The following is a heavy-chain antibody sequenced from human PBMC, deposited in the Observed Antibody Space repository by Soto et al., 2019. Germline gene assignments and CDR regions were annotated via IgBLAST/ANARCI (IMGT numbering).Heavy chain of an antibody. D-gene: IGHD2-2*01. CDR2: IKQDGSEK. V-gene: IGHV3-7*01. J-gene: IGHJ4*02. Sequence: EVQLVESGGGLVQPGGSLRLSCAASGFTFSGYWMSWVRQAPGKGLEWVANIKQDGSEKYYVDSVKGGFTISRDNAKTSLYLLMNSLRAEDTAVYDCAKNNRYCSSTNGVVFDYWGQGTLVTVSS. CDR1: GFTFSGYW. CDR3: AKNNRYCSSTNGVVFDY.